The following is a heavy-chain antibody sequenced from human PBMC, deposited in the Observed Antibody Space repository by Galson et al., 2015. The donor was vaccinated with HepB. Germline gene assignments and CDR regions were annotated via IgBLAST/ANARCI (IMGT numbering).Heavy chain of an antibody. CDR1: GFNFSRFW. V-gene: IGHV3-7*01. CDR2: INQDGSET. J-gene: IGHJ6*02. D-gene: IGHD2/OR15-2a*01. Sequence: SLRLSCAVSGFNFSRFWMSWVRQAPGKGLEWVANINQDGSETYFEDSMRGRFTISRDNSKNSLGLHMNGPRVEDTAVYYCARAEVFLRRGYPYYYGLDVWGHGTTVTVSS. CDR3: ARAEVFLRRGYPYYYGLDV.